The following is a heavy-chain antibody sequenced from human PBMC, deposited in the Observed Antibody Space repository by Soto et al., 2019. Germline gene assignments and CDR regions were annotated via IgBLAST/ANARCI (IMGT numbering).Heavy chain of an antibody. V-gene: IGHV1-2*04. CDR2: INPNSGGT. CDR3: ARTGQQLVRGYGMDV. D-gene: IGHD6-13*01. Sequence: ASVKVSCKASGYTFTGYYMHWVRQAPGQGLEWMGWINPNSGGTNYAQKFQGWVTMTRDTSISTAYMELSRLRSDDTAVYYCARTGQQLVRGYGMDVWGQGTKVTVYS. J-gene: IGHJ6*02. CDR1: GYTFTGYY.